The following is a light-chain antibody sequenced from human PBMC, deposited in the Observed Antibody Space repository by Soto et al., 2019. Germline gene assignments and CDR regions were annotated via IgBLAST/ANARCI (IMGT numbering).Light chain of an antibody. J-gene: IGKJ2*01. CDR2: AAS. CDR3: QQSYTTPHT. Sequence: DIQMTHSPSSLSASVGDRVTITCRASQSISNYLNWYQQKPGKAPKLLIYAASSLQSGVPSRFSGSASGTDFTLTISSLQPEDFATYYCQQSYTTPHTFGLGTKVDIK. CDR1: QSISNY. V-gene: IGKV1-39*01.